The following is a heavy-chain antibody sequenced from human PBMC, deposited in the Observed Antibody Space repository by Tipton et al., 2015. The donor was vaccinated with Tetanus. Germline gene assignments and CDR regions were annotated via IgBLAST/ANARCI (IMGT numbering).Heavy chain of an antibody. CDR1: GFIFSSYG. D-gene: IGHD2-15*01. Sequence: SLRLSCAASGFIFSSYGIHWVRQAPGKGLERLAVSWYDGTDKYYADSVKGRFTISRDNSKNTLYLQMNSRRAEDTALYYCAREADCSGGSCFSGDFDTWGQGTQVTVSS. V-gene: IGHV3-33*01. CDR2: SWYDGTDK. CDR3: AREADCSGGSCFSGDFDT. J-gene: IGHJ4*02.